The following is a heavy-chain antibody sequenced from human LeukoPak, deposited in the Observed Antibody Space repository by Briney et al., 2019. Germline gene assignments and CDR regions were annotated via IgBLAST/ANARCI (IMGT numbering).Heavy chain of an antibody. V-gene: IGHV7-4-1*02. CDR1: GYTFTSYA. CDR2: INTNTGNP. CDR3: ARDERAVVAVAATVSVYNWFDP. J-gene: IGHJ5*02. D-gene: IGHD2-15*01. Sequence: ASVKVSCKASGYTFTSYAMNWVRQAPGQGLEWMGWINTNTGNPTYAQGFTGRFVFSLDTSVSTAYLQISSLKAEDTAVYYCARDERAVVAVAATVSVYNWFDPWGQGTLVTVSS.